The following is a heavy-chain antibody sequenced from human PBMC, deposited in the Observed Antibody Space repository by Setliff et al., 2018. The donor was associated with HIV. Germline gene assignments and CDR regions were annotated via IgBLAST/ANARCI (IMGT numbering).Heavy chain of an antibody. J-gene: IGHJ6*03. V-gene: IGHV3-23*01. CDR2: ISGSGGST. CDR3: ARVCLRCKDVIYNYMDV. CDR1: GFTFSTYA. Sequence: TGGSLRLSCAASGFTFSTYAMSWVRQAPGKGLEWVSGISGSGGSTYYEASVKGRFTVSRDNSKNTLYLQLNSLRAEDTAVYYCARVCLRCKDVIYNYMDVWGKGTPVTVSS. D-gene: IGHD3-16*02.